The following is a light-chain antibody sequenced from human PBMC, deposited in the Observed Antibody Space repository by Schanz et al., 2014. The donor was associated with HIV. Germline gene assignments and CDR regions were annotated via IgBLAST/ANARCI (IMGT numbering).Light chain of an antibody. CDR1: QSVSSN. J-gene: IGKJ4*01. CDR2: GAS. Sequence: EIVMTQSPATLSVSPGERATLSCRASQSVSSNLAWYQQKPGQAPRLLIYGASTRATGIPARFSGSGSGTEFTLTISSLQSEDFAVYYCQHYGDSRGTFGGGTEVDIK. V-gene: IGKV3-15*01. CDR3: QHYGDSRGT.